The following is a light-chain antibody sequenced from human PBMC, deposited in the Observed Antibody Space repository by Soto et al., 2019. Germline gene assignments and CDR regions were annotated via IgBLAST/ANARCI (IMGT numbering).Light chain of an antibody. CDR2: LNSDGSH. CDR3: QTWGTGIVV. V-gene: IGLV4-69*01. J-gene: IGLJ2*01. Sequence: QLVLTQSPSASASLGASVKLTCTLSSGHSSYAIAWHQQQPEKGPRYLMKLNSDGSHSKGGGIPDRFSGSSSGAERYLTISSLQSEDDAEYYCQTWGTGIVVFGGGTKLTVL. CDR1: SGHSSYA.